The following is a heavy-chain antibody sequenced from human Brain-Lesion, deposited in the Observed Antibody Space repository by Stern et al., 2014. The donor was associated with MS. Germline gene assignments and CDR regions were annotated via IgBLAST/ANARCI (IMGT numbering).Heavy chain of an antibody. D-gene: IGHD3-10*01. CDR1: GFTFSNYW. CDR2: VNNDGSRT. CDR3: ARGERWFDS. Sequence: EVQLEESGGGLVQPGGSLRLSCAASGFTFSNYWMHWVRQAPGKGLVWVSRVNNDGSRTSYADSVKGRFTMSRDNAKNTLYLQMNSLRVEDTAIYYCARGERWFDSWGQGTLVTVSS. V-gene: IGHV3-74*02. J-gene: IGHJ5*01.